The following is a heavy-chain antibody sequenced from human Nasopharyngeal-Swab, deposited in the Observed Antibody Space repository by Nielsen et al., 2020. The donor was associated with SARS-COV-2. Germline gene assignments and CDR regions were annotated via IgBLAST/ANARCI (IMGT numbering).Heavy chain of an antibody. D-gene: IGHD6-19*01. V-gene: IGHV3-64*02. CDR2: ITTNGGTT. Sequence: GESLKISCAASGFTFRTYAMHWVRQAPGKGLEYVSAITTNGGTTYYADSVKGRFTISRDNSKNTLYLQMGSLRAEDMAVYYCVREGGVAVAGSYDYWGQGTLVTVSS. CDR3: VREGGVAVAGSYDY. CDR1: GFTFRTYA. J-gene: IGHJ4*02.